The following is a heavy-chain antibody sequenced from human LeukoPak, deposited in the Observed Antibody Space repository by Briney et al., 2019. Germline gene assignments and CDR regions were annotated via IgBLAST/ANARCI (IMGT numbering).Heavy chain of an antibody. Sequence: ASVKVSCKASGGTFSSYAISWVRQAPGQGREWMGRIIPILGIANYAQRFQGRVTITAGKSTSTAYMELSSLRSEDTAVYYCARDRPGEVLMVYATNWFDPWGQGTLVTVSS. V-gene: IGHV1-69*04. D-gene: IGHD2-8*01. CDR3: ARDRPGEVLMVYATNWFDP. CDR2: IIPILGIA. J-gene: IGHJ5*02. CDR1: GGTFSSYA.